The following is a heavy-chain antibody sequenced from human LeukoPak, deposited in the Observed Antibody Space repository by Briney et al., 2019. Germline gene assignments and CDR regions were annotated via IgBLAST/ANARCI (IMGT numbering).Heavy chain of an antibody. CDR3: ARQGYCGGDCSSDY. CDR2: IYYSGST. J-gene: IGHJ4*02. Sequence: PSETLSLTCTVSGASVSSYYWSWIRQPPGKGLEWIGYIYYSGSTDYNASLKSRVTISVDTSKNQLSLRLSSVTAADTAVYYCARQGYCGGDCSSDYWGQGSLVTVSS. CDR1: GASVSSYY. D-gene: IGHD2-21*02. V-gene: IGHV4-59*08.